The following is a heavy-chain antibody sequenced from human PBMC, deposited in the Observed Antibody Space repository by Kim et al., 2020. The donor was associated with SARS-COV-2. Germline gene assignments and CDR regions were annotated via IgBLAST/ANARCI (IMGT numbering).Heavy chain of an antibody. V-gene: IGHV3-23*01. J-gene: IGHJ6*02. CDR1: GFRFSSYA. D-gene: IGHD6-13*01. Sequence: GGSLRLSCVASGFRFSSYAMNWVRQAPGKGPEWVSGISASGDTKDYADSVQGRFTISRDNSRDKLYLQMNRLRAEDTALYYCAKELGSGEGGSWYRAYYYYYGMDVGGPGTTLTVSS. CDR3: AKELGSGEGGSWYRAYYYYYGMDV. CDR2: ISASGDTK.